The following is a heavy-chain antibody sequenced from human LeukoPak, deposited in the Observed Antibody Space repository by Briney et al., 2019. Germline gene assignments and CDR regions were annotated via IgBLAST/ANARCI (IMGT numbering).Heavy chain of an antibody. J-gene: IGHJ4*02. D-gene: IGHD6-6*01. CDR1: GFTFDSYG. Sequence: GGSLRLSCAASGFTFDSYGMSWVRQAPGKGLEWVSAISGSGGNTYYADSVKGRFTISRDSSKNTLYPQMNSLRAEDTAVYYCAKALSSIATRPLDYWGQGTLVTVSS. CDR3: AKALSSIATRPLDY. CDR2: ISGSGGNT. V-gene: IGHV3-23*01.